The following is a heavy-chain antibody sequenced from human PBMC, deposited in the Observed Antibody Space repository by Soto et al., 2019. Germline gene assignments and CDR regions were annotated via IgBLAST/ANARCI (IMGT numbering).Heavy chain of an antibody. V-gene: IGHV5-10-1*01. J-gene: IGHJ4*02. D-gene: IGHD6-13*01. CDR2: IDPSDSYT. CDR3: ARHQIEQQLVLGDY. CDR1: GYSFTSYW. Sequence: PGESLKISCKGSGYSFTSYWISWVRQMSGKGLEWMGRIDPSDSYTNYSPSFQGHVTISADKSISTAYLQWSSLKASDTAMYYCARHQIEQQLVLGDYWGQGTLVTVSS.